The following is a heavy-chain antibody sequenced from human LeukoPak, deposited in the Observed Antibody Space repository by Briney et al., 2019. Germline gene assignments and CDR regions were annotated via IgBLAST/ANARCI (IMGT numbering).Heavy chain of an antibody. CDR3: AKEGSGSSSDN. Sequence: PGESLKISCKASGYTFTSYWIGWVRQVPGKGLEWMGIVYPRDSDTRYSPSFQGQVTISADKSISTAYLQWSSLKASDTAMYFCAKEGSGSSSDNWGRGTLVTVSS. D-gene: IGHD6-25*01. CDR1: GYTFTSYW. CDR2: VYPRDSDT. V-gene: IGHV5-51*01. J-gene: IGHJ4*02.